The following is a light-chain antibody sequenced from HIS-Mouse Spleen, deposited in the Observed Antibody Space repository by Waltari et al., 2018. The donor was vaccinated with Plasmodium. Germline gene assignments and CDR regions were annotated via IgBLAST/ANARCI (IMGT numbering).Light chain of an antibody. Sequence: SYELTQPSSVSVSSGQTARITCSGDVLAKKYARWVQQKPGQAPGRVIYKDSERPSGIPEGVPGSSSGTTVTLTISGAQVEDEADYYCYSAADNNLVFGGGTKLTVL. CDR2: KDS. V-gene: IGLV3-27*01. CDR1: VLAKKY. J-gene: IGLJ3*02. CDR3: YSAADNNLV.